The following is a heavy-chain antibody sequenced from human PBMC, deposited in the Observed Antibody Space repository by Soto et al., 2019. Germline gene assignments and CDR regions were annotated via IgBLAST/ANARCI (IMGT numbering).Heavy chain of an antibody. J-gene: IGHJ4*02. Sequence: QVQLVESGGGVVQPGRSLRLSCAASGFTFSSYGMHWVRQAPGKGLEWVAVISYDGSNKYYADSVKGRFTISRDNSKNTLYLQMNSLRAEDTAVYYCARYSYSSGPQDSWGQGTLVTVSS. V-gene: IGHV3-30*03. CDR1: GFTFSSYG. CDR2: ISYDGSNK. D-gene: IGHD6-19*01. CDR3: ARYSYSSGPQDS.